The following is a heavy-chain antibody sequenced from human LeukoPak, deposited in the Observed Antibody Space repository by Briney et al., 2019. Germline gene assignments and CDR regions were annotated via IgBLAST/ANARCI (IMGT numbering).Heavy chain of an antibody. D-gene: IGHD1-1*01. CDR2: ISADGGST. J-gene: IGHJ4*01. V-gene: IGHV3-43*02. Sequence: PGGSLRLSCGASGFTFDEHAMNWVCQVPGKGLEWVSLISADGGSTHYADSVKGRFTISRDNSRNSLYLQMTSLRTGDSAFYYCAKRSGAPGNFDYWGHGTLVTVAS. CDR3: AKRSGAPGNFDY. CDR1: GFTFDEHA.